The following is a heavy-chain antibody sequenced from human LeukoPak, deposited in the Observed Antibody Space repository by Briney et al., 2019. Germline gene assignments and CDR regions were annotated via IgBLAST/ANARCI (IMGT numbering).Heavy chain of an antibody. J-gene: IGHJ6*02. CDR2: ISGSGAST. CDR1: GFTFSSYA. CDR3: ARPYSSSSHYYGMDV. D-gene: IGHD6-6*01. Sequence: GGSLRLSCAASGFTFSSYAMSWVRQAPGKGLEWVSTISGSGASTYYADSVKGRFTISRDNSKNTLYLQMNSLSAEDTAVYYCARPYSSSSHYYGMDVWGQGTTVTVSS. V-gene: IGHV3-23*01.